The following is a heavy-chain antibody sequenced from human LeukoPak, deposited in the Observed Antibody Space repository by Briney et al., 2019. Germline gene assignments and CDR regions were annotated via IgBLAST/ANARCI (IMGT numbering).Heavy chain of an antibody. D-gene: IGHD3-22*01. CDR1: GFTFDDYA. V-gene: IGHV3-9*01. J-gene: IGHJ3*02. CDR3: AKVDDSSGFDAFDI. Sequence: GGSLRLSCAASGFTFDDYAMHWVRQAPGKGLEWVSGISWNSGSIGYADSVKGRFTISRDNAKNSLYLQMNSLRAEDTALYYCAKVDDSSGFDAFDIWGQGTMVTVSS. CDR2: ISWNSGSI.